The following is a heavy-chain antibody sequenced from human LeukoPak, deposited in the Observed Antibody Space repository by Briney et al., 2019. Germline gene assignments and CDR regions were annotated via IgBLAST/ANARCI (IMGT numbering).Heavy chain of an antibody. V-gene: IGHV3-48*01. D-gene: IGHD1-26*01. CDR2: ISSSSSTI. CDR3: AREGHGSYYPYFDY. J-gene: IGHJ4*02. Sequence: GGSLRLSCAASGFTFSSYSMNWVRQAPGKGLEWVSYISSSSSTIYYADSVKGRFTISRDNAKNSLYLQMNSLRAEDTAVYYCAREGHGSYYPYFDYWGQGALVTVSS. CDR1: GFTFSSYS.